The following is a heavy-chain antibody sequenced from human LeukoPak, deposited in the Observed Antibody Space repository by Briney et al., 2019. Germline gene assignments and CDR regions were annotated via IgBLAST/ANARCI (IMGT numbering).Heavy chain of an antibody. J-gene: IGHJ6*02. CDR2: INPNSGGT. CDR1: GYTFTGYY. D-gene: IGHD3-10*01. CDR3: ARCDYYGSGSYSVDV. V-gene: IGHV1-2*02. Sequence: ASVKVSCKASGYTFTGYYMHWVRQAPGQGLEWMGWINPNSGGTNYAQKFQGRVTMTRDTSISTAYMELSRLRSDGTAVYYCARCDYYGSGSYSVDVWGQGTTVTVSS.